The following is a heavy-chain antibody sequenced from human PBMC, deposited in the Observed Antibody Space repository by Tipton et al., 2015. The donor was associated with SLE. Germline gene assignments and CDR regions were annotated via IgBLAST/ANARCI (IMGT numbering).Heavy chain of an antibody. Sequence: TLSLTCTVSGGSISSSSYYWGWIRQPPGKGLEWIGSIYDSGDTYYNPSLKRRVTISLDTPKNQFSVQLSSVTAADTAVYYCARTSGNVPFDYWGQGTLATVSS. V-gene: IGHV4-39*07. CDR1: GGSISSSSYY. J-gene: IGHJ4*02. CDR2: IYDSGDT. D-gene: IGHD1-26*01. CDR3: ARTSGNVPFDY.